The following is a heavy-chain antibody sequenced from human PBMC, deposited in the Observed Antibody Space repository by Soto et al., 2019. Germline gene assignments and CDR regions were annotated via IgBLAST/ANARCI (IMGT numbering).Heavy chain of an antibody. D-gene: IGHD3-22*01. CDR3: TKGLGDSSGYDYGYFQR. V-gene: IGHV3-23*01. J-gene: IGHJ1*01. Sequence: EVQLLESGGGLVQPGGSLRLSCEASGFTFSSYAMTWVRQAPGKGLEWVSAISGGGGSTYYADSVKGRFTISRGNSRNTLYLQMYRRRGEDTSVYYCTKGLGDSSGYDYGYFQRWGQGTLVSVSS. CDR1: GFTFSSYA. CDR2: ISGGGGST.